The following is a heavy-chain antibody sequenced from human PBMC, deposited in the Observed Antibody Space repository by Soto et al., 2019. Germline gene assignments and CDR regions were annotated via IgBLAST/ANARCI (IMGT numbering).Heavy chain of an antibody. CDR3: VGTGTMDDD. J-gene: IGHJ4*02. D-gene: IGHD1-1*01. CDR2: IYYSGDS. V-gene: IGHV4-30-4*08. CDR1: GASVSSGDYY. Sequence: SETLPLTCTFSGASVSSGDYYWSSIRQSPGKGLEWIGYIYYSGDSYYNPSLKGRLTISIDTSKNQFSLILNSVTVADTAIYYGVGTGTMDDDWGRGTLVTVYS.